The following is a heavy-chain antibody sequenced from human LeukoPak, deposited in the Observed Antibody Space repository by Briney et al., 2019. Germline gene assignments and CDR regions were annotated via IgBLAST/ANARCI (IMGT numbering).Heavy chain of an antibody. CDR3: ARSTSGSSPLHY. CDR1: GGSISTYY. V-gene: IGHV4-59*01. J-gene: IGHJ4*02. Sequence: SETPSLTCTVSGGSISTYYWSWIRQPPGKGLEWIGYIYFGGNTNYNPSLKSRLTMSLDTSKNQFSLRMRSVTAADTAVYYCARSTSGSSPLHYWGQGTLVTVSS. CDR2: IYFGGNT. D-gene: IGHD1-26*01.